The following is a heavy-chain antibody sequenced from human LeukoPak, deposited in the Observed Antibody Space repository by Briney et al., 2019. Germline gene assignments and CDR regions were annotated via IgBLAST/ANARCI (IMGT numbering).Heavy chain of an antibody. CDR2: IYSAGST. V-gene: IGHV3-66*04. CDR1: GFTVSNNY. D-gene: IGHD3-10*01. Sequence: GGSLRLSCAASGFTVSNNYMTWVRQAPGKGLEWVSLIYSAGSTYYADSVKGRFTISRDNAKNSLYLQMNSLRAEDTAVYYCARHPETYYYGSGSYSREGDYWGQGTLVTVSS. CDR3: ARHPETYYYGSGSYSREGDY. J-gene: IGHJ4*02.